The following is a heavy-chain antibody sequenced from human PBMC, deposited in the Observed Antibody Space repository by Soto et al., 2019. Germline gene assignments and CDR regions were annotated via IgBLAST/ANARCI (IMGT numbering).Heavy chain of an antibody. Sequence: QVQLQESGPGLVKPSETLSLTCTVSGGSISSYYWSWIRQPPGKGLEWIGHIYYSGSTNYHPSLKSRVTISVDTSKNQFSLKLSSVTAADTAVYYCARGGVGARAFDIWGQGTMVTVSS. J-gene: IGHJ3*02. D-gene: IGHD1-26*01. CDR3: ARGGVGARAFDI. V-gene: IGHV4-59*01. CDR2: IYYSGST. CDR1: GGSISSYY.